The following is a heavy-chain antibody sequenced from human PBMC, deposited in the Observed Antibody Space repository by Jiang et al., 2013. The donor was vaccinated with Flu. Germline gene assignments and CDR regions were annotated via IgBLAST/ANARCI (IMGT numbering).Heavy chain of an antibody. Sequence: LLKPSETLFLTCTVSGASLSSFCWHWIRQAPGKGLEWIGESIHSGTTRYNPSLENRVTISLDTSRSQLSLSLTSVTAADTAVYFCSRGGIAVAGSPVVFGSPLDVWGHGTRSPS. CDR1: GASLSSFC. D-gene: IGHD6-19*01. CDR2: SIHSGTT. V-gene: IGHV4-34*01. J-gene: IGHJ6*02. CDR3: SRGGIAVAGSPVVFGSPLDV.